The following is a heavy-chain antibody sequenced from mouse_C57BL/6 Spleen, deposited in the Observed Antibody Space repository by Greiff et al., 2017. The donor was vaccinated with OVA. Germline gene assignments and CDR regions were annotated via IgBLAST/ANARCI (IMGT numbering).Heavy chain of an antibody. CDR3: ARWTGTGEDY. J-gene: IGHJ2*01. Sequence: VQLQQSGAELARPGASVKLSCKASGYTFTSYGISWVKQRTGQGLEWIVEIYPRSGNTYYNEKFKGKATLTADKSSSTAYMELRSLTSEDSAVYFCARWTGTGEDYWGQGTTLTVSS. CDR2: IYPRSGNT. V-gene: IGHV1-81*01. D-gene: IGHD4-1*01. CDR1: GYTFTSYG.